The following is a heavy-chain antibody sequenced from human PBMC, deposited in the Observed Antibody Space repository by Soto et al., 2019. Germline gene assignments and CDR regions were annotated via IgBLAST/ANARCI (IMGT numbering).Heavy chain of an antibody. CDR2: IYPGDSDT. D-gene: IGHD3-22*01. V-gene: IGHV5-51*01. CDR3: ARRGFYDSSGYYDWFDP. CDR1: GYSFTSYW. J-gene: IGHJ5*02. Sequence: GESLKISCKGSGYSFTSYWIGWVRQMPGKGLEWMGIIYPGDSDTRYSPSFQGQVTVSADKSISTAYLQWSSLKASDTAMYYCARRGFYDSSGYYDWFDPWGQGTLVTVSS.